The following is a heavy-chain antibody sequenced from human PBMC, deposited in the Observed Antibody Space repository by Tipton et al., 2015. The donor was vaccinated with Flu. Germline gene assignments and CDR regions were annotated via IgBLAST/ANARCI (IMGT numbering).Heavy chain of an antibody. CDR3: ARHTGDSVRGVIDY. V-gene: IGHV4-38-2*01. J-gene: IGHJ4*02. D-gene: IGHD3-10*02. CDR1: GYSINSGHY. CDR2: IYRSGST. Sequence: TLSLTCSVSGYSINSGHYWGWVRRPPGKGLEWIGTIYRSGSTYYNPSLKSRLTISVDTSQNQFSLRLSSVTAADTAVYYCARHTGDSVRGVIDYWGQGTLVTVSS.